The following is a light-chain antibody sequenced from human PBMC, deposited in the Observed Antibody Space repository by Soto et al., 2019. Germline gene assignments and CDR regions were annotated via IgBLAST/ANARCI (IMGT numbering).Light chain of an antibody. J-gene: IGLJ1*01. CDR2: EVS. CDR1: SSDVGAYDF. CDR3: SSYTTSSTRV. V-gene: IGLV2-14*03. Sequence: QSALAQPASVSGSPGQSITISCTGTSSDVGAYDFVSWYQQHPDKAPKLMIYEVSNRPSGVSYRFSGSKSVNTATLTISGLQAVDEADYYCSSYTTSSTRVFGTGTKVTVL.